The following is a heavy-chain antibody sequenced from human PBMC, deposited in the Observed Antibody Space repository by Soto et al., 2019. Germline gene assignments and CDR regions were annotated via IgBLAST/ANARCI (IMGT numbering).Heavy chain of an antibody. Sequence: GGSLRLSCAASGFTFSGSALHWVRQASGKGLEWVGRIRNKANSYATAYAASVKGRFTISRDDSKNTAFLQMNSLKTEDTALYYCTTHAPEDMIRKWGQGTLGTVSA. J-gene: IGHJ4*02. D-gene: IGHD2-15*01. CDR1: GFTFSGSA. V-gene: IGHV3-73*01. CDR3: TTHAPEDMIRK. CDR2: IRNKANSYAT.